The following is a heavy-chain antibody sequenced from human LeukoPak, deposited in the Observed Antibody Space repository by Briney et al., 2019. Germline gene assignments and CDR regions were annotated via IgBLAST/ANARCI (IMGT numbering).Heavy chain of an antibody. V-gene: IGHV4-34*01. Sequence: KPSETLSLTCAVYGGSFSGYYWSWIRQPPGKGLEWIGEINHSGSTNYNPSLKSRVTISVDTSKNQFSLKLSSVTAADTAVYYCARDSELPDYDDAFDIWGRGTMVTVSS. CDR3: ARDSELPDYDDAFDI. J-gene: IGHJ3*02. CDR1: GGSFSGYY. CDR2: INHSGST. D-gene: IGHD3-22*01.